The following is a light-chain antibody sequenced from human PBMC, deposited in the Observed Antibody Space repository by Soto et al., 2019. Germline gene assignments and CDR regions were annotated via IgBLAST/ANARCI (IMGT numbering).Light chain of an antibody. CDR3: QQYNNWPRT. J-gene: IGKJ1*01. CDR1: QSVSSN. CDR2: GAS. V-gene: IGKV3-15*01. Sequence: EIVMTQSPATLSVSPGGRDTLSCRASQSVSSNLAWYQQKPGQAPRLLIYGASTRATGIPARFSGSGSGTEFTLTISSLQSEDFAVYYCQQYNNWPRTFGQGTKVDIK.